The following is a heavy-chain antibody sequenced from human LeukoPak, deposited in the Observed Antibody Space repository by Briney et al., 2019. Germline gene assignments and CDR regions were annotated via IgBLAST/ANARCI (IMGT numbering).Heavy chain of an antibody. CDR1: GFIVSSDH. CDR3: AREAEILTGYRPTYYYYMDV. V-gene: IGHV3-53*01. Sequence: PGGSLRLSCAASGFIVSSDHMSWVRQAPGKGLEWVSAIHSGGTTYYADSVRGRFTISRDNRKNTLYLQMNSLRGEDTAIYYCAREAEILTGYRPTYYYYMDVWGKGTTVTVSS. CDR2: IHSGGTT. D-gene: IGHD3-9*01. J-gene: IGHJ6*03.